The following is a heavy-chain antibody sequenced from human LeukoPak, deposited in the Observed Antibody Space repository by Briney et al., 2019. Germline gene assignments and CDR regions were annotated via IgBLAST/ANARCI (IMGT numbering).Heavy chain of an antibody. CDR3: VRLGDQDWFDP. CDR1: GYTFTGNY. Sequence: ASVKLSCKASGYTFTGNYMHWVRQAPGKGLEWMGGINPNGGSTNYAQMFRGRVIMPGDSYISTASNELRGLRADNAALYYGVRLGDQDWFDPWRQGT. J-gene: IGHJ5*02. D-gene: IGHD3-16*01. CDR2: INPNGGST. V-gene: IGHV1-2*02.